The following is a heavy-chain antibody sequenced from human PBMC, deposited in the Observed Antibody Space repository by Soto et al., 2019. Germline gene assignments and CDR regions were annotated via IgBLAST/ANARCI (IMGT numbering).Heavy chain of an antibody. J-gene: IGHJ3*01. CDR1: GFTFSTKY. CDR3: ARGDQLGDAFDF. D-gene: IGHD1-1*01. Sequence: EVQLVESGGGLVQPGGSLRLSCVASGFTFSTKYLHWVRQTSGKRLMWVSRINDDGSNTIYADSVKGRFTISRDNAKNTVYLQMNSLRDEDTAVYYCARGDQLGDAFDFWGQGTMVNVSS. CDR2: INDDGSNT. V-gene: IGHV3-74*01.